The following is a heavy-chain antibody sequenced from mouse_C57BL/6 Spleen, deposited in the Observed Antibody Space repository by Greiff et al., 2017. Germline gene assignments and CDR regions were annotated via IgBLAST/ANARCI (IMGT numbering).Heavy chain of an antibody. V-gene: IGHV5-9-1*02. Sequence: EVQGVESGEGLVKPGGSLKLSCAAFGFTFSSYAMSWVRQTPEKRLEWVAYISSGGDYIYYADTVKGRFTISRDNDRNTLYLQMSSLKSEDTAMYYCTRDEGYGNYEGDFDYWGQGTTLTVSS. CDR1: GFTFSSYA. CDR3: TRDEGYGNYEGDFDY. J-gene: IGHJ2*01. CDR2: ISSGGDYI. D-gene: IGHD2-1*01.